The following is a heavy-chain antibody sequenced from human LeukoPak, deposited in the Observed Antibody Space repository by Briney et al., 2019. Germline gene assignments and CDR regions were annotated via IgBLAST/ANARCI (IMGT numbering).Heavy chain of an antibody. CDR3: ARVRVAAAGIHYDY. Sequence: GGSLRLSCAASGFTFSSYAMSWVRQAPGKGLEWVSSISSSSSYIYYADSLKVRFTISRDNAKNSLYLQMNSLRAEDTAVYYCARVRVAAAGIHYDYWGQGTLVTVSS. CDR2: ISSSSSYI. CDR1: GFTFSSYA. D-gene: IGHD6-13*01. V-gene: IGHV3-21*01. J-gene: IGHJ4*02.